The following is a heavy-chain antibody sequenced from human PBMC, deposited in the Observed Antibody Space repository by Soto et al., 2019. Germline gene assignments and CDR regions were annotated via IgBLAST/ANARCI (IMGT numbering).Heavy chain of an antibody. J-gene: IGHJ4*02. CDR1: GFTFSSYG. CDR3: ARQVFGYYFDY. Sequence: GGSLRLSCAASGFTFSSYGMHWVRQAPGKGLEWVAVIWYDGSNKYYADSVKGRFTISRDNSNNTLYLQMNILRAEDTVVYYCARQVFGYYFDYWSQGTLVTV. V-gene: IGHV3-33*01. D-gene: IGHD3-22*01. CDR2: IWYDGSNK.